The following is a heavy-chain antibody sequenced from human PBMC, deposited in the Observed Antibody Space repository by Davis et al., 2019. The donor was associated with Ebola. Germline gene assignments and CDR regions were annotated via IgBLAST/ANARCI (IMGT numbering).Heavy chain of an antibody. CDR3: ARGHWGNYFDY. CDR2: INHSGST. V-gene: IGHV4-34*01. D-gene: IGHD7-27*01. CDR1: GGSFSGYY. Sequence: MPSETLSLTCAVYGGSFSGYYWSWIRQPPGKGLEWIGEINHSGSTNYNPSLKSRVTISVETSKNQFSLKLSSVTAADTAVYYCARGHWGNYFDYWGQGTLVTVSS. J-gene: IGHJ4*02.